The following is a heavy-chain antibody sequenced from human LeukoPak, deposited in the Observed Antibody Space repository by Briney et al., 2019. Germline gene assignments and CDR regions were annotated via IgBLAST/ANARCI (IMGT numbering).Heavy chain of an antibody. CDR1: GDSINSAYF. D-gene: IGHD2-2*02. J-gene: IGHJ5*02. Sequence: PSETLSLTCTVSGDSINSAYFWGWIRQPPGKGLEYIGSIYHSGRTYYNSSLKSRVTISVDTSRNQFSLKLSSVTAADTAIYYCARHPCTSCYTPNWFDPWGQGTLVSVYS. V-gene: IGHV4-38-2*02. CDR3: ARHPCTSCYTPNWFDP. CDR2: IYHSGRT.